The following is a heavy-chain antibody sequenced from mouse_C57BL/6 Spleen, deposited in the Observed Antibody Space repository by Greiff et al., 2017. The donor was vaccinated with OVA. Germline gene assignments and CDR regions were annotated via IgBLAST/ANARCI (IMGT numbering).Heavy chain of an antibody. D-gene: IGHD2-4*01. CDR1: RFTFSDYG. V-gene: IGHV5-17*01. Sequence: EVQGVESGGGLVKPGGSLKLSCAASRFTFSDYGMHWVRQAPEKGLEWVAYISSGSSTIYYADTVKGRFTISRDNAKNTLFLQMTSLRSEDTAMYYCARDDSYYFDYWGQVTTLTVSS. J-gene: IGHJ2*01. CDR2: ISSGSSTI. CDR3: ARDDSYYFDY.